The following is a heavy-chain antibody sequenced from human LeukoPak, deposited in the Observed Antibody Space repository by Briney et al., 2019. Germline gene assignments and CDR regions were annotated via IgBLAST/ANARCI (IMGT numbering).Heavy chain of an antibody. J-gene: IGHJ4*02. CDR1: GFTFSSHS. CDR3: ARDRGIAAAGTGY. CDR2: ISSSSSTI. Sequence: GGSLRLSCAASGFTFSSHSMNWVRQAPGKGLEWVSYISSSSSTIYYADSVKGRFTISRDNAKNSLYLQMNSLRAEDTAVYYCARDRGIAAAGTGYWGQGTLVTVSS. D-gene: IGHD6-13*01. V-gene: IGHV3-48*01.